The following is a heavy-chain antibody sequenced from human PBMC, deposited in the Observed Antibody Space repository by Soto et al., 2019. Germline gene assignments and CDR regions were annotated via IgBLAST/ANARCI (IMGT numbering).Heavy chain of an antibody. Sequence: GESLKISCKGSGYSFTSYWIGWVRQMPGKGLEWMGIIYPGDSDTRYSPSFQGQVTISADKSISTAHLQWSSLKASDTAMYYCARSVVVPAAILRYYYYYGMDVWGQGTTVTVSS. V-gene: IGHV5-51*01. D-gene: IGHD2-2*02. CDR1: GYSFTSYW. J-gene: IGHJ6*02. CDR2: IYPGDSDT. CDR3: ARSVVVPAAILRYYYYYGMDV.